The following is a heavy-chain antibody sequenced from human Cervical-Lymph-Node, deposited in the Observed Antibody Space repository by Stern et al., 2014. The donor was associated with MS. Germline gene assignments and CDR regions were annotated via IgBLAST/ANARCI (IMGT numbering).Heavy chain of an antibody. D-gene: IGHD4-23*01. CDR2: ILLAASNG. J-gene: IGHJ1*01. V-gene: IGHV3-33*01. CDR3: AREGGNSAEYFQH. Sequence: GQLVDSGGGAVPPGTSMRLSCAASGFTFRSSAMHWVRQAPDKGLAWLAIILLAASNGYSDDPVQGRLSISRHASKHPLYLQMNSLRAEDTAVYYCAREGGNSAEYFQHWGQGTLVTVSS. CDR1: GFTFRSSA.